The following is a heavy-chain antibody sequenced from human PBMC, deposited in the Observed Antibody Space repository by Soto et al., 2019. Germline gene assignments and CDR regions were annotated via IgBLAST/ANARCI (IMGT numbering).Heavy chain of an antibody. J-gene: IGHJ4*02. CDR1: GFTFSDYA. Sequence: AGGSLRLSCSASGFTFSDYAMDWVRQAPGKGLEWVGRSGNKDSTFTTLYAASVRGKFTISRDVSKNSMYLQMNSLKSEDTAVYYCARDKMGSYEYWGQGTLVTV. CDR3: ARDKMGSYEY. V-gene: IGHV3-72*01. D-gene: IGHD1-26*01. CDR2: SGNKDSTFTT.